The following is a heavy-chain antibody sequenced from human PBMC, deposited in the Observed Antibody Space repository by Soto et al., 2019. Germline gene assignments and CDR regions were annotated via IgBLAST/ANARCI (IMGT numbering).Heavy chain of an antibody. D-gene: IGHD4-17*01. Sequence: SETLSLTCTVSGGSISSYYWSWIRQPPGKGLEWIGYIYYSGSTNYNPSLKSRVTISVDTSKNQFSLKLSSVTAADTAVYYCARLRAQYGDYVFDYWGQGTLGTVSS. CDR3: ARLRAQYGDYVFDY. CDR1: GGSISSYY. J-gene: IGHJ4*02. CDR2: IYYSGST. V-gene: IGHV4-59*08.